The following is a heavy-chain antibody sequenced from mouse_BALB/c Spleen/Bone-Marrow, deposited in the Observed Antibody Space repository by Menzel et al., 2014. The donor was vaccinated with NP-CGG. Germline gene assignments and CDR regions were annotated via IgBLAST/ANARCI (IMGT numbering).Heavy chain of an antibody. J-gene: IGHJ4*01. D-gene: IGHD3-3*01. CDR2: IHPGSGGT. V-gene: IGHV1-15*01. Sequence: LVESGAELVRPGASVKLSCKALGYTFTDYEIHWVKQTPEHGLEWIGAIHPGSGGTAYNQKFKGKATLTVDKSSNTAHMELSSLTSEDSAVYYSTRGWDAMDYWGQGTSVTVSS. CDR1: GYTFTDYE. CDR3: TRGWDAMDY.